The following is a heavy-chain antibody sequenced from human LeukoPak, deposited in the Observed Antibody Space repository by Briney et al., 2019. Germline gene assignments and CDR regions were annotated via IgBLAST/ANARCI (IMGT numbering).Heavy chain of an antibody. CDR3: AAGSGSYPDYFDY. CDR2: ISSSGSTI. V-gene: IGHV3-11*01. CDR1: GFTFSDYY. D-gene: IGHD3-10*01. J-gene: IGHJ4*02. Sequence: GGSLRLSCAASGFTFSDYYMSWIRQAPGKGLEWVSYISSSGSTIYYADSVEGRFTISRDNAKNSLYLQMNSLRAEDTAVYYCAAGSGSYPDYFDYWGQGTLVTVSS.